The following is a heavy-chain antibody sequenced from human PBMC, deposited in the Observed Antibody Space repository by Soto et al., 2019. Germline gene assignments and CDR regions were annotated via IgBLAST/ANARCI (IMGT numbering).Heavy chain of an antibody. CDR1: GVTLNGYP. J-gene: IGHJ5*02. Sequence: QVQLVQSGAELKKPGSSVKVSCKVFGVTLNGYPIAWGRQALDQGLKWMGGIPPIFGTTNYAQKFQGRLTITADQSTATVNMELSGLTSEDTAVYYCARIYCTSGMCYKGTGGWFDPWGQGPLVTVSS. CDR2: IPPIFGTT. CDR3: ARIYCTSGMCYKGTGGWFDP. V-gene: IGHV1-69*12. D-gene: IGHD2-8*01.